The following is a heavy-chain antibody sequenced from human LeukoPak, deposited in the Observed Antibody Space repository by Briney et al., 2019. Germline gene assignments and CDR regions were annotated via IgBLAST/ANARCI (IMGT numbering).Heavy chain of an antibody. CDR2: ITSSSSFI. CDR1: RFSFSSYS. D-gene: IGHD5-12*01. J-gene: IGHJ3*02. CDR3: ARGAGGYDWNDAFDI. V-gene: IGHV3-21*01. Sequence: GGSLRLSCAASRFSFSSYSMNWVRQAPGKGLEWVSSITSSSSFIYYADSVKGRFTISRDNARNTLYLQMNCLRAEDTAVYYCARGAGGYDWNDAFDIWGQGTMVTVSS.